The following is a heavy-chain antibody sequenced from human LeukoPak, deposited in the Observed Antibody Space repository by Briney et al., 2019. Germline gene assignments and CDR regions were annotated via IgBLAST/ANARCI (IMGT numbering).Heavy chain of an antibody. CDR3: ARDSRPGMATYYFDY. CDR2: ISSNGGST. D-gene: IGHD5-18*01. CDR1: GFTFSSYA. V-gene: IGHV3-64*01. Sequence: GGSLRLSCAASGFTFSSYAMHWVRQAPGKGLEYVSAISSNGGSTYYANSVKGRFTISRDNSKNTLYLQMGSLRAEDMAVYYCARDSRPGMATYYFDYWGQGTLVTVSS. J-gene: IGHJ4*02.